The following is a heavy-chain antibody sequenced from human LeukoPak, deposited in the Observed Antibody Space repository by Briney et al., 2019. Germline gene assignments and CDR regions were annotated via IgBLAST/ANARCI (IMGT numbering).Heavy chain of an antibody. CDR3: AREWVYGYSSGPLDAFDI. D-gene: IGHD6-19*01. J-gene: IGHJ3*02. CDR1: GYTFTSYA. CDR2: INTNTGNP. Sequence: ASVKVSCKDSGYTFTSYAMNWVRQTPGQGLEWMGWINTNTGNPTYAQGFTGRFVFSLDTSVSTAYLQISSLKAEDTAVYYCAREWVYGYSSGPLDAFDIWGQGTMVTVSS. V-gene: IGHV7-4-1*02.